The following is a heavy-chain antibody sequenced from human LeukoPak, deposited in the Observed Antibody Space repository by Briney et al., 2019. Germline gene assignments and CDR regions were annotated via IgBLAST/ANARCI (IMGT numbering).Heavy chain of an antibody. Sequence: ASVKVSCKASGYTFTSYDINWVRQATGQGLEWMGWMNPNSGNTGYAQKFQGRVTMTRNTSISTAYMGLNSLRSEDTAVYYCARSSLWYYDFWSGFLIPDYYYYGMDVWGQGTTVTVSS. CDR3: ARSSLWYYDFWSGFLIPDYYYYGMDV. V-gene: IGHV1-8*01. D-gene: IGHD3-3*01. CDR2: MNPNSGNT. CDR1: GYTFTSYD. J-gene: IGHJ6*02.